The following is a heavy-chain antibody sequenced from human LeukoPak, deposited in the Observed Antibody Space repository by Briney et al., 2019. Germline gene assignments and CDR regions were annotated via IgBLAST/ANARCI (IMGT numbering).Heavy chain of an antibody. J-gene: IGHJ6*02. V-gene: IGHV1-18*01. D-gene: IGHD6-6*01. CDR2: ISAYNGNT. CDR1: GYTFTIYG. CDR3: ARTSGGAARPSYYYYGMDV. Sequence: ASVKVSCKASGYTFTIYGISWVRQAPGQGLEWMGWISAYNGNTNYAQKLQGRVTMTTDTSTSTAYMELRSLRSDDTAVYYCARTSGGAARPSYYYYGMDVWGQGTTVTVSS.